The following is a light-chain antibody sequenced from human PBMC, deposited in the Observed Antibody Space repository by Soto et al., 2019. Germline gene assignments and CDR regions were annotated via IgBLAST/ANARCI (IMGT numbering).Light chain of an antibody. CDR1: QSISRY. J-gene: IGKJ3*01. CDR3: KTSYNGPFT. V-gene: IGKV1-39*01. CDR2: SAS. Sequence: DIHMTQSPSSTSASVRARVTVTGRAGQSISRYLNWYQPRPGKANKLLIYSASSLQTGVPSRFSGSGSGTDFTLTINSLQPEECATDYCKTSYNGPFTVGSGSKVAIK.